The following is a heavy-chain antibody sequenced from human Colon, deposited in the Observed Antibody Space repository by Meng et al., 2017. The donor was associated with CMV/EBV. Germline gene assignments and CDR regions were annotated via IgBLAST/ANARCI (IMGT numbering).Heavy chain of an antibody. D-gene: IGHD3-16*01. CDR3: ASQRSYVWGSHH. CDR2: MDPPTVST. CDR1: GYSFTGYL. Sequence: QVLLLQSGAGVRTPGASVKASCNGSGYSFTGYLKQWVRQALGQRLEWRGWMDPPTVSTDYAQTLERSVNMTRETSSSTADLELGMQTSDDTAVYYWASQRSYVWGSHHWGQGTLVTVSS. V-gene: IGHV1-2*04. J-gene: IGHJ1*01.